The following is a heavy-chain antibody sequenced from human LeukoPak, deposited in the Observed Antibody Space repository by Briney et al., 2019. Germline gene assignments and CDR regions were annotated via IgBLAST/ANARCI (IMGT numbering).Heavy chain of an antibody. V-gene: IGHV3-23*01. CDR3: ARHFGVISKGVYYYYYGLDV. Sequence: GGSLRRSCAASGFTFSSYAMSWVRQAPGKGLEWVSAISGSGGSTYYADSVKGRFTISRDNSKNTLYLQMSSLRAEDAAVYYCARHFGVISKGVYYYYYGLDVWGQGTTVTVSS. CDR2: ISGSGGST. D-gene: IGHD3-3*01. J-gene: IGHJ6*02. CDR1: GFTFSSYA.